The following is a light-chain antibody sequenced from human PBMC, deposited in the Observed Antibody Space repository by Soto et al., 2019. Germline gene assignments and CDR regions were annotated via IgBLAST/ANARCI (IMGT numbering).Light chain of an antibody. CDR2: EVS. CDR3: CSYGGSRAV. CDR1: SSDVGSHNL. V-gene: IGLV2-23*02. Sequence: QSALTQPASVSGSPGQWITISCTGTSSDVGSHNLVSWYQQHPGQAPKLMIYEVSKRPLGVSARFSASKSGNTASLTISGLQDEDEADYYCCSYGGSRAVFGGGTQLTVL. J-gene: IGLJ7*01.